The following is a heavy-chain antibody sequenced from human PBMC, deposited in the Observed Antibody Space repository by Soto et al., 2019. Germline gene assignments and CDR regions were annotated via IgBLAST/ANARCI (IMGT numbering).Heavy chain of an antibody. CDR2: IYYSGST. J-gene: IGHJ5*02. Sequence: QVQLQESGPGLVKPSQTLSLTCTVSGGSISSGGYYWSWIRQHPGKGLEWIGYIYYSGSTYYKPSLKSRVTISVDTSKNQFSLKLSSVTAADTAVYYCARGEGRSGGSCYGCWFDPWGQGTLVTVSS. CDR3: ARGEGRSGGSCYGCWFDP. V-gene: IGHV4-31*03. CDR1: GGSISSGGYY. D-gene: IGHD2-15*01.